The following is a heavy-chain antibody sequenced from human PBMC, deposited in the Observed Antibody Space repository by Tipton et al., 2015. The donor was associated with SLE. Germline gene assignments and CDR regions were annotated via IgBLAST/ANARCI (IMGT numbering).Heavy chain of an antibody. CDR3: TRALGDYGYNYGMDV. D-gene: IGHD4-17*01. Sequence: SLRLSCAASGVTFGRYVMSWVRQAPGKGLEWVALMYSGGGNKFYADSVKGRFTISRDDSENTLYLQMNSLRPEDTAVYYCTRALGDYGYNYGMDVWGQGTAVTVSS. V-gene: IGHV3-23*03. CDR2: MYSGGGNK. CDR1: GVTFGRYV. J-gene: IGHJ6*02.